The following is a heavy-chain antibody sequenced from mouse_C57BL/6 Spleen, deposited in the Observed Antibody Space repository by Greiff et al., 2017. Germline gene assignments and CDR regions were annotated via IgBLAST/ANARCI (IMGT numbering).Heavy chain of an antibody. Sequence: VQLQQPGAELVRPGASVKLSCTASGFNFTSYCMHWVKQRPEQGLEWIGRIDPEDGDTEYAQKFKGKATMTVDTSSNTAYLQLSSLTSEDAAVYYCTTGRVRADRYYAMDYWGQGTSVTVSS. CDR2: IDPEDGDT. J-gene: IGHJ4*01. V-gene: IGHV14-1*01. CDR1: GFNFTSYC. D-gene: IGHD5-1*01. CDR3: TTGRVRADRYYAMDY.